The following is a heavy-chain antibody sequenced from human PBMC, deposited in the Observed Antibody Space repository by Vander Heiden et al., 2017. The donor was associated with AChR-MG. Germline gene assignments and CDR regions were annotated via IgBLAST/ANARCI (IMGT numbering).Heavy chain of an antibody. Sequence: EVQLLESGGGLVLPGGSLRLSRADSGFTLSNYAMSWVRQTPGKGLHWVSAITGTGGSTYYADSVKGRFTVSRDNSKNTLYLQMNSLRDEDTAVYYCVKLSMATSIRTLEYWGQGTLVTVSS. CDR3: VKLSMATSIRTLEY. CDR1: GFTLSNYA. J-gene: IGHJ4*02. V-gene: IGHV3-23*01. D-gene: IGHD3-3*02. CDR2: ITGTGGST.